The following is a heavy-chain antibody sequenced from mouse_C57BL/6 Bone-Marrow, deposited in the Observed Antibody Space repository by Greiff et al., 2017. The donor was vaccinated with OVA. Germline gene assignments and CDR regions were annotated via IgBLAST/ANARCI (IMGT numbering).Heavy chain of an antibody. V-gene: IGHV1-67*01. CDR1: GYTFTDYA. D-gene: IGHD2-3*01. Sequence: LQESGPELVRPGVSVKISCKGSGYTFTDYAMHWVKQSHAKSLEWIGVISTYYGDASYNQKFKDKATMTVDKSSSTAYMELARLTSEDSAVYYCASWKIYDGYYRAWFAYWGQGTLVTVSA. J-gene: IGHJ3*01. CDR3: ASWKIYDGYYRAWFAY. CDR2: ISTYYGDA.